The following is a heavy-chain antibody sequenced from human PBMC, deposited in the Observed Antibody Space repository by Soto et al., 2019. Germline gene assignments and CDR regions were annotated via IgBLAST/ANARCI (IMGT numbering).Heavy chain of an antibody. CDR2: IYHSGST. D-gene: IGHD6-13*01. CDR1: GGSISSSNW. V-gene: IGHV4-4*02. J-gene: IGHJ6*02. CDR3: ARLYSSSWYYYGMDV. Sequence: QVPLQASGPGLVKPSGTLSLTCAVSGGSISSSNWWSWVRQPPGKGLEWIGEIYHSGSTNYNPSLKSRVTIAVDKSKIQFSRRLSSVTAADTAVYYCARLYSSSWYYYGMDVWGQGTTVTVSS.